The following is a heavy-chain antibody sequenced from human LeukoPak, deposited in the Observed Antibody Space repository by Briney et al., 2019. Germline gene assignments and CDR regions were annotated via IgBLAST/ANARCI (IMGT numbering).Heavy chain of an antibody. CDR2: INPGGGST. Sequence: ASVKVSCKASGYTFTSYYMHWVRQAPGQGLEWMGIINPGGGSTSYAQKFQGRVTMTRDTSTRTVYMDLSRLRSDDTAVYYCASSSGWAHDAFDIWGQGTMVTVSS. CDR1: GYTFTSYY. V-gene: IGHV1-46*01. D-gene: IGHD6-19*01. J-gene: IGHJ3*02. CDR3: ASSSGWAHDAFDI.